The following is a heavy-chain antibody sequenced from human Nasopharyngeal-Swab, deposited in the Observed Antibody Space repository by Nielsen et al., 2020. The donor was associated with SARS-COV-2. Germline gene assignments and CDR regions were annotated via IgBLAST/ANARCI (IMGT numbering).Heavy chain of an antibody. CDR1: GYTLTELS. Sequence: ASVKVSCKVSGYTLTELSMHWVRQAPGKGLEWMGGFDPEDGETIYAQKFQGRVTMTRDTSTSTVYMELSSLRSEDTAVYYCARGDIVATDYWGQGTLVTVSS. CDR3: ARGDIVATDY. CDR2: FDPEDGET. J-gene: IGHJ4*02. D-gene: IGHD5-12*01. V-gene: IGHV1-24*01.